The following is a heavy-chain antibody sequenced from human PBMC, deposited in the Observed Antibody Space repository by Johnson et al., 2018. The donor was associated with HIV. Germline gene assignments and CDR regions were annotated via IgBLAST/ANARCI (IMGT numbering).Heavy chain of an antibody. V-gene: IGHV3-11*04. CDR3: ARGGTYNWSPDRIGNAFDI. CDR2: ISSSGSTI. D-gene: IGHD1-20*01. J-gene: IGHJ3*02. CDR1: GFTFSYYY. Sequence: QVQLVESVGGLVQPGGSLRLSCAASGFTFSYYYMSWIRQAPGKGLEWVSYISSSGSTIYYADSVKGRFTISRDNSKKSLSLQLNRLRAGDTGIYYCARGGTYNWSPDRIGNAFDIWGQGTTVTVSS.